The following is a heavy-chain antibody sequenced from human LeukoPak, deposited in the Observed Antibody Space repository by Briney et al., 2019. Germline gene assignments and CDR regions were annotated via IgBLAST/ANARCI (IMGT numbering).Heavy chain of an antibody. V-gene: IGHV3-53*01. Sequence: PGGSLRLSCAASGFTVSRKYMAWVRQAPGKGLEWVSTLYTDDKTYYTDSVEGRFTISRDEFQNTLDLQMNFLRAEDTAVYYCAKTRSTNPDDAFDIWGHGTLVTVSS. CDR2: LYTDDKT. J-gene: IGHJ3*02. CDR1: GFTVSRKY. D-gene: IGHD5/OR15-5a*01. CDR3: AKTRSTNPDDAFDI.